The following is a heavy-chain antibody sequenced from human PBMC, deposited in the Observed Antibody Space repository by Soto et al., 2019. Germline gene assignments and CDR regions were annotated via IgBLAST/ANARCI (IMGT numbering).Heavy chain of an antibody. Sequence: EVQLVESGGGLVQPGGSLRLSCAASGFTFSSYEMNWVRQAPGKGLEWVSYISSSGSTIYYADSVKGRFTISRDNAKNSLYLQMNSLRAEDTAVYYCARVWQWLRLFDYWGQGTLVTVSS. CDR2: ISSSGSTI. CDR1: GFTFSSYE. D-gene: IGHD5-12*01. V-gene: IGHV3-48*03. J-gene: IGHJ4*02. CDR3: ARVWQWLRLFDY.